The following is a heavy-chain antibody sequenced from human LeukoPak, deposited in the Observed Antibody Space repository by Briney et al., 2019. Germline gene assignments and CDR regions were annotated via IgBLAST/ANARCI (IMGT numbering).Heavy chain of an antibody. J-gene: IGHJ4*02. CDR3: ARRNPSSGWPFDY. CDR1: GGSFSGYY. CDR2: INHSGST. Sequence: SETLSLTCAVYGGSFSGYYWSWIRQPPGKGLEWIGEINHSGSTNYNPSLKSRVTISVDTSKNQFSLKLSSVTAADTAVYYCARRNPSSGWPFDYWGQGTLVTASS. V-gene: IGHV4-34*01. D-gene: IGHD6-19*01.